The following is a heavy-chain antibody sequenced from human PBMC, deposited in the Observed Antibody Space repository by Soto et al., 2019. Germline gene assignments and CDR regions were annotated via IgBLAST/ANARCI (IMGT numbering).Heavy chain of an antibody. CDR1: GFTFSTYA. CDR3: AKDPNGDYVGAFDI. CDR2: ISAGGHNT. J-gene: IGHJ3*02. V-gene: IGHV3-23*01. D-gene: IGHD4-17*01. Sequence: EVQLLESGGGLVQPGGSLRLSCAASGFTFSTYAMTWVRQAPGKGLQWVSSISAGGHNTYYADSVKGRFTISRDKSKSTLYLQMNSLRAEDTAVYYCAKDPNGDYVGAFDIWGQGTMVSVSS.